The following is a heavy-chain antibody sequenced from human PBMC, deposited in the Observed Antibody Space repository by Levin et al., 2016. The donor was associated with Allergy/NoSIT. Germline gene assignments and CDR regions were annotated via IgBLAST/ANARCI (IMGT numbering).Heavy chain of an antibody. CDR3: ARGVDGYCSSTSCFYY. J-gene: IGHJ4*02. V-gene: IGHV4-34*01. Sequence: PGKGLEWIGEINHSGSTNYNPSLKSRVTISVDTSKNQFSLKLSSVTAADTAVYYCARGVDGYCSSTSCFYYWGQGTLVTVSS. D-gene: IGHD2-2*03. CDR2: INHSGST.